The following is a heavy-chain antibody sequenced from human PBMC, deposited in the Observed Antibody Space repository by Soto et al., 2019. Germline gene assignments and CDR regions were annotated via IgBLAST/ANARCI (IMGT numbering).Heavy chain of an antibody. V-gene: IGHV3-23*01. Sequence: QLLQSGGDLVQPGGSLRLSCAGSGLTLRSYAMTWIRQTPEKGLEWVSTISGRGGVPSYADSVNGRFTVSRDNSKNTLYLQMNSLRPDDTAIYYCAKGGPFTGGFDPWGQGTLVTVAS. CDR2: ISGRGGVP. CDR1: GLTLRSYA. J-gene: IGHJ5*02. CDR3: AKGGPFTGGFDP. D-gene: IGHD3-16*01.